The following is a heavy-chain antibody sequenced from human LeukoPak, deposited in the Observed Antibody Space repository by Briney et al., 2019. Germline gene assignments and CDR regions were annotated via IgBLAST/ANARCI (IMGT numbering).Heavy chain of an antibody. Sequence: PGGSLRLSCAASGFTFSSYSMNWVRQAPGKGLEWVSYISTTGNTIYYADSAKGRFTISRDNAKKSLYLQMNSLRAEDTAVYYCARIGSYPYYFDYWGQGALVTVSS. V-gene: IGHV3-48*04. D-gene: IGHD1-26*01. J-gene: IGHJ4*02. CDR1: GFTFSSYS. CDR3: ARIGSYPYYFDY. CDR2: ISTTGNTI.